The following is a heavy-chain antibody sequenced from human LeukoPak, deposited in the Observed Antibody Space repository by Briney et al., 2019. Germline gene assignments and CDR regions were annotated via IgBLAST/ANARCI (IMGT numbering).Heavy chain of an antibody. CDR2: ISSSSSTI. Sequence: GGSLRLSCAASGFTFSDYYMSWIRQAPGKGLEWVSYISSSSSTIYYADSVKGRFTISRDNAKNSLYLQMNSLRAEDTAVYYCARERGSGYSDAFDIWGQGTMVTVSS. CDR3: ARERGSGYSDAFDI. CDR1: GFTFSDYY. J-gene: IGHJ3*02. D-gene: IGHD3-22*01. V-gene: IGHV3-11*04.